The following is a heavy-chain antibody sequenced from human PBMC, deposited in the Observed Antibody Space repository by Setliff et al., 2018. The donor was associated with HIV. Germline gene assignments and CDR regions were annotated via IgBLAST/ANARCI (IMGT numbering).Heavy chain of an antibody. CDR3: VMTTLTTWGGGDEGYFEL. CDR2: IHYSGST. CDR1: GGSISSHY. V-gene: IGHV4-59*11. Sequence: TSETLSLTCTVSGGSISSHYWNWIRQPPGKGLEWVGYIHYSGSTNYNPSLKSRVTTSVDTSKNRFSLRLRSVTAADTAVYYCVMTTLTTWGGGDEGYFELWGRGTLVTVSS. D-gene: IGHD4-17*01. J-gene: IGHJ2*01.